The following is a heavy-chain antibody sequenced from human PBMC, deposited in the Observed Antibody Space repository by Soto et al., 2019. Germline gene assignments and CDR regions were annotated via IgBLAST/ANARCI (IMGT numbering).Heavy chain of an antibody. J-gene: IGHJ4*02. V-gene: IGHV3-48*01. CDR1: GFTVSSNY. CDR2: ISSTSRTI. Sequence: GGSLRLSCAASGFTVSSNYMSWVRQAPGKGLEWISYISSTSRTIYYADSVEGRFTISRDNAKNSVYLQMNSLSADDTAVYYCARMTGSSYPFDYWGLGVLVTVSS. CDR3: ARMTGSSYPFDY. D-gene: IGHD5-18*01.